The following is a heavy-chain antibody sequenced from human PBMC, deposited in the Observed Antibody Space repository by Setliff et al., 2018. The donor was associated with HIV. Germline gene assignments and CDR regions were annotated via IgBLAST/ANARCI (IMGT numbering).Heavy chain of an antibody. J-gene: IGHJ4*02. CDR1: GDSITSYY. CDR3: VRGNPDYDILTGYWSYYFDY. CDR2: IYYTGST. D-gene: IGHD3-9*01. V-gene: IGHV4-59*01. Sequence: PSETLSLTGTVSGDSITSYYWTWIRQPPGKGLEWIGHIYYTGSTNYNPSLKSRVTISLDTSKNQFSPNLNPVTAADTAVYYCVRGNPDYDILTGYWSYYFDYWGQGTLVTVSS.